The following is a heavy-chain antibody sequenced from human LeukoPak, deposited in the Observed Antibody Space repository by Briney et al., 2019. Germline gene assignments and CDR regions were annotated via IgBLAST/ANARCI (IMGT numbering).Heavy chain of an antibody. J-gene: IGHJ3*02. D-gene: IGHD3-10*01. CDR2: IYTSGST. CDR3: ARDRGNYDAFDI. V-gene: IGHV4-4*07. CDR1: GGSISSYY. Sequence: SETLSLTCSVSGGSISSYYWSWIRQPAGKGLEWIGRIYTSGSTNYNPSLKSRVTMSVDTSKNQFPLKLSSVTAADTAVYYCARDRGNYDAFDIWGQGTMVTVSS.